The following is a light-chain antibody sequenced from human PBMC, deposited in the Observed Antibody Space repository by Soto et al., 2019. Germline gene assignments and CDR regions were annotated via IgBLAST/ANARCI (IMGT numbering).Light chain of an antibody. CDR3: QVWDSSSDPVV. J-gene: IGLJ2*01. CDR1: NIGSKS. Sequence: SYELTQPPSVSVAPGKTARITCGGTNIGSKSVHWYQQKPGQAPVLVIYYDSDRPSGIPERFSGSNSGNTATLTICRVEAGDEADYYCQVWDSSSDPVVFGGGTKLTVL. CDR2: YDS. V-gene: IGLV3-21*04.